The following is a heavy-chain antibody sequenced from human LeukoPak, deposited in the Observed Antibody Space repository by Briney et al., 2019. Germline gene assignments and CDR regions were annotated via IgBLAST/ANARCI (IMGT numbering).Heavy chain of an antibody. Sequence: XSGYSFTSXXXXXVXXXPGKXXXXXXXXXPGDSDTRYSPSFQGQVTISADKSISTAYLQWSSLKASDTAIYFCARGFYSWDYPRSYYFDYWGQGTLVIVSS. V-gene: IGHV5-51*01. CDR1: GYSFTSXX. CDR3: ARGFYSWDYPRSYYFDY. D-gene: IGHD2-21*01. CDR2: XXPGDSDT. J-gene: IGHJ4*02.